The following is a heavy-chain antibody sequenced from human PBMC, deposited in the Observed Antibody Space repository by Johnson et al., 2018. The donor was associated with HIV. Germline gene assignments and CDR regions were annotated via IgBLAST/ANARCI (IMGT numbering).Heavy chain of an antibody. CDR1: GFTISSYW. CDR2: ISYDGSNK. J-gene: IGHJ3*02. CDR3: ARTRHYYEAFDI. Sequence: QVQLVESGGGLVQPGGSLRLSCAASGFTISSYWMSWVRQAPGRGLEWVAVISYDGSNKYYADSVKGRFSLSRDNSKNTLYLQMNSLRAEDTAVYYCARTRHYYEAFDIWGQGTMVTVSS. V-gene: IGHV3-30*03. D-gene: IGHD3-10*01.